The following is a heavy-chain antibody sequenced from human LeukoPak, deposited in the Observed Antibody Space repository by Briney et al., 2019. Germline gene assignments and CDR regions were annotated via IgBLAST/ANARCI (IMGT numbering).Heavy chain of an antibody. J-gene: IGHJ4*02. CDR2: INPNSGGT. V-gene: IGHV1-2*02. Sequence: ASVKVSCKASGYTFTGYYMHWVRQAPGQGLEWMGWINPNSGGTNYAQKFQGRVTMTRDTSISTAYMELSRLRSDDTAVYYCARDQGYCSSTSCFGAGYWGQGTLVTVSS. D-gene: IGHD2-2*01. CDR3: ARDQGYCSSTSCFGAGY. CDR1: GYTFTGYY.